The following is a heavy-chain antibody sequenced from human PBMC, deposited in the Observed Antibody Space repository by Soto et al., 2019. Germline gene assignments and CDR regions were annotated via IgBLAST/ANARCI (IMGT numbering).Heavy chain of an antibody. J-gene: IGHJ6*02. CDR2: IRSKAYGGTT. D-gene: IGHD6-13*01. CDR1: GVTFGDYA. Sequence: HPGGSLRLSCTASGVTFGDYAMSCFRQAPGKGLEWVGFIRSKAYGGTTEYAASVKGRFTISRDDSKSIAYLQMNSLKTEDTAVYYCTRDHSSSWYEVYYYGMDVWGQGTTITVSS. V-gene: IGHV3-49*03. CDR3: TRDHSSSWYEVYYYGMDV.